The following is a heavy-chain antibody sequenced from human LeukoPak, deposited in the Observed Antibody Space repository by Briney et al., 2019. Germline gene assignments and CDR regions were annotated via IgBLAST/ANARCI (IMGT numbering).Heavy chain of an antibody. Sequence: PSQTLSLTCTVSGGSISSGGYYWSWIRQHPGKGLEWIGYIYYSGSTYYNPSLKSRVTISVDTSKSQFSLKLRSVNAADTAVYYCARTYGSYLDYFDYWGQGTLVTVSS. CDR2: IYYSGST. CDR3: ARTYGSYLDYFDY. J-gene: IGHJ4*02. CDR1: GGSISSGGYY. V-gene: IGHV4-31*03. D-gene: IGHD1-26*01.